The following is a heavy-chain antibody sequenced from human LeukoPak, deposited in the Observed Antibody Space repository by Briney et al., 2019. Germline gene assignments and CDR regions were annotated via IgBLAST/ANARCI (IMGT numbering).Heavy chain of an antibody. CDR3: ARMEFDCSSTSCYGDY. Sequence: PGGSLRLSCAASGFTFSSYWMHWVRQAPGKGLVWVSRINSDGSSTSYADSVKGRFTISRDNAKNTLYLQMNSLRAEGTAVYYCARMEFDCSSTSCYGDYWGQGTLVTVSS. V-gene: IGHV3-74*01. CDR1: GFTFSSYW. J-gene: IGHJ4*02. CDR2: INSDGSST. D-gene: IGHD2-2*01.